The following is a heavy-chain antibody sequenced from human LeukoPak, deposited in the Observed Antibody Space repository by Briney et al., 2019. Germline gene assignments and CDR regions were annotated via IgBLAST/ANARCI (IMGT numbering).Heavy chain of an antibody. CDR3: ARGYTNRGVSPYYFDY. CDR2: IYYSGST. Sequence: SETLSLTCTVSGGPISSYYWSWIRQPPGKGLEWIGYIYYSGSTNYNPSLKSRVTISVDTSKNQFSLKLSSVTAADTAVYYCARGYTNRGVSPYYFDYWGQGTLVTVSS. V-gene: IGHV4-59*01. J-gene: IGHJ4*02. D-gene: IGHD3-10*01. CDR1: GGPISSYY.